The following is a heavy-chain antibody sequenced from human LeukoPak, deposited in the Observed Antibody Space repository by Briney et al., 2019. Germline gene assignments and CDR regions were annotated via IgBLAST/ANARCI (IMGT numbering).Heavy chain of an antibody. D-gene: IGHD3-22*01. J-gene: IGHJ4*02. CDR1: GFTVSTNC. Sequence: GGSLRLSCAASGFTVSTNCMTWVRQAPGKGLEWVAVISNDGSNKYYADSVKGRFTISRDSSKNTLYLEMNSLRAEDTAVYYCARHYDTSGYHYFDFRGQGTLVTVSS. CDR2: ISNDGSNK. V-gene: IGHV3-30*03. CDR3: ARHYDTSGYHYFDF.